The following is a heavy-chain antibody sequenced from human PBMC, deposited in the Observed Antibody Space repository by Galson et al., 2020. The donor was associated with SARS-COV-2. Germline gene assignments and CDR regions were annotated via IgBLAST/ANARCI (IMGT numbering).Heavy chain of an antibody. J-gene: IGHJ3*01. CDR1: GFTFSNYE. V-gene: IGHV3-48*03. D-gene: IGHD6-13*01. CDR2: ISTSGTNI. Sequence: QLGESLKISCAASGFTFSNYEMNWVRQAPGKGLEWISYISTSGTNIYYADSVKGRFTISRDHATNSLYLQMTSLRAEDTAVYYCASPYLAAASFFGAFDVWGQGTMVTVSS. CDR3: ASPYLAAASFFGAFDV.